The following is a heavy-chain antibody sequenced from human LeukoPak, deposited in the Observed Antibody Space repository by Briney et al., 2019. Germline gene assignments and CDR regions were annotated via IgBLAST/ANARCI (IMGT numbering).Heavy chain of an antibody. CDR1: GFTVSSNY. Sequence: GGSLRLSCAASGFTVSSNYMSWVRQAPGKGLEWVSVTYSGGSTYYADSVKGRFTISRDNSKNTLYLQMSSLRAEDTAVYYCARGSSSWYLAYFDYWGQGTLVTVSS. CDR2: TYSGGST. D-gene: IGHD6-13*01. V-gene: IGHV3-53*01. J-gene: IGHJ4*02. CDR3: ARGSSSWYLAYFDY.